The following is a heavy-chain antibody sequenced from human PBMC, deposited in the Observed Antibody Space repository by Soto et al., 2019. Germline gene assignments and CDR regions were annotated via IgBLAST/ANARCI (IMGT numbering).Heavy chain of an antibody. D-gene: IGHD1-1*01. CDR3: ARGNRLRTYYFDS. CDR1: GGSISTAGYS. J-gene: IGHJ4*02. Sequence: SETLSLTCAVSGGSISTAGYSWTWLRQPPGKGLEWIGYIFHTGSTYYSPSLRSRVTISIDRSKNQFSLDLTSVTAADTAVYFCARGNRLRTYYFDSWGQGILVTVSS. CDR2: IFHTGST. V-gene: IGHV4-30-2*01.